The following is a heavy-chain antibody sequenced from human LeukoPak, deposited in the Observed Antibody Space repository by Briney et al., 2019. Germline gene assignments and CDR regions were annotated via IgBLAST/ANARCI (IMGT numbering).Heavy chain of an antibody. D-gene: IGHD2-2*01. Sequence: GGSLRLSCVASGFTFSSYAMSWVRQAPGKGLEWVSGISGSGGSTYYADSVKGRFTISRDNSKNTLYLQMNSLRAEDTAVYYCARGKGYCSSTSCSYNWFDPWGQGTLVTVSS. CDR2: ISGSGGST. CDR1: GFTFSSYA. V-gene: IGHV3-23*01. CDR3: ARGKGYCSSTSCSYNWFDP. J-gene: IGHJ5*02.